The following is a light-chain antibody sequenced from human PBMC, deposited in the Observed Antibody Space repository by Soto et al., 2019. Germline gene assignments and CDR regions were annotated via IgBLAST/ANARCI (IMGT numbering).Light chain of an antibody. CDR3: QQYNSYSLT. J-gene: IGKJ4*01. V-gene: IGKV1-5*01. Sequence: DIQMTQSPSTPSASVGDRVTITCRASQSISSRLAWYQQKPGKAPKVLIYDASSLESGVPSRFSGSGSGTEFTLTISSLQPDDFATYYCQQYNSYSLTFGGGTKVEIK. CDR2: DAS. CDR1: QSISSR.